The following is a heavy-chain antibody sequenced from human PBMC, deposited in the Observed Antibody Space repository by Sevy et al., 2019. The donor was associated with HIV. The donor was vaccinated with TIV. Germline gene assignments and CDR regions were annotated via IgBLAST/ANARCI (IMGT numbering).Heavy chain of an antibody. CDR1: GFTFSSYW. CDR2: IKQDGSEK. V-gene: IGHV3-7*03. CDR3: ARRTFYDFWSGYYLGGDFDY. Sequence: GGSLRLSCVASGFTFSSYWMSWVRQAPGKGLEWVANIKQDGSEKYYVDSVKGRFTISRDNAKNSLYLQMNSLRAEDTAVYYCARRTFYDFWSGYYLGGDFDYWGQGTLVTVSS. J-gene: IGHJ4*02. D-gene: IGHD3-3*01.